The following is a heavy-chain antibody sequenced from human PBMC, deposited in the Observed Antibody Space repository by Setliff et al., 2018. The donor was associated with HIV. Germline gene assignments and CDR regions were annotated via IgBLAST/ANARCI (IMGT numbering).Heavy chain of an antibody. Sequence: YETLSLPCIVSGGSIRSSSYHWGWIRQPPGKGLEWIGTIYYTGSTNYNPSLKSRVTISVDSSKNQLSLAVNSVTAADTAVYYCARHKTYCPDGICLSSIDHAFDIWGQGTMVTVSS. CDR2: IYYTGST. CDR1: GGSIRSSSYH. CDR3: ARHKTYCPDGICLSSIDHAFDI. J-gene: IGHJ3*02. D-gene: IGHD2-8*01. V-gene: IGHV4-39*01.